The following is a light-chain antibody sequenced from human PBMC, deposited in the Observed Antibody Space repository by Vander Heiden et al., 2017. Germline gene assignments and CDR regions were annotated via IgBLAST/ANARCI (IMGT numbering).Light chain of an antibody. J-gene: IGLJ2*01. Sequence: QSALTQPASVSGSPGQSITISCTGTSSDVGSYNLVSWYQQHLGKAPKLMIYEVSKRPSGVSNRSSGSKSGNTASLTISGLQAEDEADYYCCSYAGSSTLFGGGTKLTVL. V-gene: IGLV2-23*02. CDR1: SSDVGSYNL. CDR3: CSYAGSSTL. CDR2: EVS.